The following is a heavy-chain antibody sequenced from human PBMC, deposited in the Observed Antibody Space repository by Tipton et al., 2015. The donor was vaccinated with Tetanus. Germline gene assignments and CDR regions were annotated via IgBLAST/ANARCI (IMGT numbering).Heavy chain of an antibody. D-gene: IGHD5-24*01. Sequence: TLSLTCTVSGISVSTSDYYWSWVRQPPGKELEWIGYIYYLGNTAYNPSPQSRVSMSIDTSKNQFSLKLTSLTAADTAVYFCARGEDAYKTGNYWGQGTLVTVSS. CDR1: GISVSTSDYY. V-gene: IGHV4-61*08. J-gene: IGHJ4*02. CDR3: ARGEDAYKTGNY. CDR2: IYYLGNT.